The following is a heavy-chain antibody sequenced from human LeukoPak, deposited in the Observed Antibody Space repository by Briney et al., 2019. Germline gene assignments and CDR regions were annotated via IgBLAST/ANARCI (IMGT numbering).Heavy chain of an antibody. Sequence: GGSLRLSCAASGFTFSSYWMHWVRQAPGKGPVWVSHINGDGSVTGYADSVKGRFTISRDNARNTLYVQMSSLRAEDTAVYYCAIRIAVPGGFDNWGQGTLVTVAS. J-gene: IGHJ4*02. V-gene: IGHV3-74*01. CDR1: GFTFSSYW. CDR3: AIRIAVPGGFDN. D-gene: IGHD6-19*01. CDR2: INGDGSVT.